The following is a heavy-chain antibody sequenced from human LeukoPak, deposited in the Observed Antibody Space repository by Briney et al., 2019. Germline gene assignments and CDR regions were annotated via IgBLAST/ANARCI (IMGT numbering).Heavy chain of an antibody. CDR1: GYTFTSYG. CDR3: ARVPPGIAAAVNWFDP. CDR2: ISAYNGNT. Sequence: GASVKVSCKASGYTFTSYGISWVRQAPGQGLEWMGWISAYNGNTNYAQKLQGRVTMTTDTSTSTAYMEPRGLRSDDTAVYYCARVPPGIAAAVNWFDPWGQGTLVTVSS. V-gene: IGHV1-18*01. J-gene: IGHJ5*02. D-gene: IGHD6-13*01.